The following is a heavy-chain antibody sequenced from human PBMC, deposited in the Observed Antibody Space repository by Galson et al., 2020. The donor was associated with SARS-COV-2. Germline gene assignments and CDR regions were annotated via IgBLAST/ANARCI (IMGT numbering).Heavy chain of an antibody. J-gene: IGHJ5*02. D-gene: IGHD2-2*01. CDR3: ARDHGVVVPDVMRINWFDP. CDR2: INAGNGNA. CDR1: RYTFTSYA. V-gene: IGHV1-3*01. Sequence: ASVKVSCKASRYTFTSYAIHWVRQAPRQGLEWMGWINAGNGNAKYSQKFQDRVTITSDTSASTAYMELSSLRSEDTAVYYCARDHGVVVPDVMRINWFDPWGQGTLVTVSS.